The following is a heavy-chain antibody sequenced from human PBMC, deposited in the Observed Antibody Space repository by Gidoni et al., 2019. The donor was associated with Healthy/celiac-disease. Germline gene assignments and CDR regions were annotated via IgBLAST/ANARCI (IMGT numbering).Heavy chain of an antibody. D-gene: IGHD6-19*01. V-gene: IGHV3-11*05. CDR1: GFTFSDYY. CDR3: ARTPVAGLFDY. CDR2: ISSSSSYT. J-gene: IGHJ4*02. Sequence: QVQLVESGGGLVKPGGSLRLSCAASGFTFSDYYMSWIRQAPGKGLEWVSYISSSSSYTNYADSVKGRFTISRDNAKNSLYLQMNSLRAEDTAVYYCARTPVAGLFDYWGQGTLVTVSS.